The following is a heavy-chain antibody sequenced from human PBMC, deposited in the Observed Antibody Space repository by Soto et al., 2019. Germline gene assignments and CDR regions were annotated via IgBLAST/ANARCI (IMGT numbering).Heavy chain of an antibody. V-gene: IGHV5-10-1*04. CDR3: ARSPRSSPYFDY. CDR2: IDPTDSYT. Sequence: GESLKISCKASGYSFTRKWISWVRQMPGKGLEWMGRIDPTDSYTNYSPSFHGKVTISADRSINTAYLQWNSLEASDTAFYFCARSPRSSPYFDYWGQGALVTVSS. CDR1: GYSFTRKW. J-gene: IGHJ4*02. D-gene: IGHD6-13*01.